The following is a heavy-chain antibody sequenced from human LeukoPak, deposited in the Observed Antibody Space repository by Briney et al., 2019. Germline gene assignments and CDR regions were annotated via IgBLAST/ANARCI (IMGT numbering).Heavy chain of an antibody. CDR3: ARDGLQLWPDRIDY. CDR1: GFTFSSYS. V-gene: IGHV3-48*04. Sequence: PGGSLRLSCAASGFTFSSYSMNWVRQAPGKGLEWVSYISSSSSTIYYADSVKGRFTISRDNAKNSLYLQMNSLRAEDTAVYYCARDGLQLWPDRIDYWGQGTLVTVSS. CDR2: ISSSSSTI. D-gene: IGHD5-18*01. J-gene: IGHJ4*02.